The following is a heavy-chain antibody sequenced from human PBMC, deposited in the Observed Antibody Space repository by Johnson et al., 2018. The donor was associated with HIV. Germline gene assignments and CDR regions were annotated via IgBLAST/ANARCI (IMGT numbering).Heavy chain of an antibody. CDR1: GFTFSSYA. J-gene: IGHJ3*02. Sequence: VQLVESGGRVVQPGRSLRLSCAASGFTFSSYAMHWVRQAPDKGLEWVAVISYDGSKRYYADSVKGRFTISRDNSKNTLYLQMNSLRAEDTAVYYCARDRRAYDAFDIWGQGTMVTVSS. CDR2: ISYDGSKR. V-gene: IGHV3-30*04. CDR3: ARDRRAYDAFDI.